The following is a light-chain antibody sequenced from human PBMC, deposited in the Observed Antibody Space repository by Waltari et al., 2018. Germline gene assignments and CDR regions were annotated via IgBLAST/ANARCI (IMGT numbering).Light chain of an antibody. CDR2: DVS. Sequence: QSALTQPASVSGSPGQSITISCTGTSSDVGGYNHVSWYQQHPGTAPKLMIFDVSYRPSGVSNRFSGPKSGNTASLTISGLQAEDEADYYCSSYTSSNTLVFGGGTKLTVL. CDR1: SSDVGGYNH. J-gene: IGLJ3*02. CDR3: SSYTSSNTLV. V-gene: IGLV2-14*01.